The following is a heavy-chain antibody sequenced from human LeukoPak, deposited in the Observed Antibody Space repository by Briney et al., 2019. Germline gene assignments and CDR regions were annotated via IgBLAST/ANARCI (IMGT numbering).Heavy chain of an antibody. Sequence: PSETLSLTCTVSGGSISCSSYYWGWIRQPPGKGLEWIGSIYYSGSTYYNPSLKSRVTISVDTSKNQFSLKLSSVTAADTAVYYCARHAPDLAGEVYYFDYWGQGTLVTVSS. CDR2: IYYSGST. V-gene: IGHV4-39*01. D-gene: IGHD3-3*01. J-gene: IGHJ4*02. CDR3: ARHAPDLAGEVYYFDY. CDR1: GGSISCSSYY.